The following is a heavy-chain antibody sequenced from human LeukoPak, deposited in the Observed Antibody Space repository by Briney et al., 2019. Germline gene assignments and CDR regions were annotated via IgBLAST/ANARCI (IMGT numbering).Heavy chain of an antibody. J-gene: IGHJ4*02. D-gene: IGHD3-3*01. Sequence: GGSLRLSCAASGFTFSSYGMHWVRQAPGKGPEWVAFIRYDGSNKYYADSVKGRFTISRDNSKNTLYLQMNSLRAEDTAVYYCAKEVPNYDFWSGYSGTDYWGQGTLVTVSS. CDR2: IRYDGSNK. V-gene: IGHV3-30*02. CDR1: GFTFSSYG. CDR3: AKEVPNYDFWSGYSGTDY.